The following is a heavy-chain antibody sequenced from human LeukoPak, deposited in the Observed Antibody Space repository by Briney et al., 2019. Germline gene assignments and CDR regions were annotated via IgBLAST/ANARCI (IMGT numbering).Heavy chain of an antibody. Sequence: SETLSLTCAVSVGSIRSSSYYWGWIRQPPGKGLEWIGRIYYSGSTYYNPSLKSRVTISVDTSKNQFSLKLSSVTAADTAVYYCASGITMIVVGSDGAFDIWGQGTMVTVSS. CDR1: VGSIRSSSYY. D-gene: IGHD3-22*01. CDR2: IYYSGST. J-gene: IGHJ3*02. CDR3: ASGITMIVVGSDGAFDI. V-gene: IGHV4-39*01.